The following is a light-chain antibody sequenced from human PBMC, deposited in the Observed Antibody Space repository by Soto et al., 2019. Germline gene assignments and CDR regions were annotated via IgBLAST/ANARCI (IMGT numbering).Light chain of an antibody. CDR3: QQHGTSPRT. V-gene: IGKV3-20*01. Sequence: EIVLTQSPGTLSLSPGEGATLSCRASQSVSSSYLAWYQQKPGQAPRLLIYGASSRATGIPDRFSGSGSGTDFTLIISRLEPEDFAVYYCQQHGTSPRTFGHGTKVDIK. CDR1: QSVSSSY. J-gene: IGKJ1*01. CDR2: GAS.